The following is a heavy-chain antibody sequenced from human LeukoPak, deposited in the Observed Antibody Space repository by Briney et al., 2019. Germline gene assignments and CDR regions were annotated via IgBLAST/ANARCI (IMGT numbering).Heavy chain of an antibody. CDR3: ARHAPAAILAAFDY. Sequence: PSETLSLTCTVSGGSISSYYWSWIRQPPGKGLEWIGYIYTSGSTNYNPSLKSRVTISVDTSKNQFSLKLSSVTAADTAVYYCARHAPAAILAAFDYWGQGTLVTVSS. D-gene: IGHD2-2*02. CDR2: IYTSGST. V-gene: IGHV4-4*09. CDR1: GGSISSYY. J-gene: IGHJ4*02.